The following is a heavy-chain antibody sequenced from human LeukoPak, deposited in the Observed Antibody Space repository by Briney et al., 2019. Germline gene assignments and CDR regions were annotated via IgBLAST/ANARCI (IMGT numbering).Heavy chain of an antibody. D-gene: IGHD6-13*01. CDR2: IYPGDSDT. V-gene: IGHV5-51*01. Sequence: GESLKISCKCSGYSFTTNWIGWMRQMPGKGLEWMGIIYPGDSDTRYSPSFQGQVTISADKSINTAYLQWSSLKASDTAIYYCARQVAAAGTGGLLLGYGMDVWGQGTTVTVSS. CDR3: ARQVAAAGTGGLLLGYGMDV. J-gene: IGHJ6*02. CDR1: GYSFTTNW.